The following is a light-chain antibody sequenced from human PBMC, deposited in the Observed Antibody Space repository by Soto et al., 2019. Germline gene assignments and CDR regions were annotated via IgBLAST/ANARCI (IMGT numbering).Light chain of an antibody. CDR2: EVS. V-gene: IGLV2-8*01. Sequence: QSALTQPPSASGSPGQSVTISCTGTSSDVGGYNYVSWYQQHPGKAPKLMIFEVSKRPSGVPDRFSGSKSGNTASLTVSGFQADDEADYYCSSYAGNNGPHVFGTGPKLTVL. J-gene: IGLJ1*01. CDR3: SSYAGNNGPHV. CDR1: SSDVGGYNY.